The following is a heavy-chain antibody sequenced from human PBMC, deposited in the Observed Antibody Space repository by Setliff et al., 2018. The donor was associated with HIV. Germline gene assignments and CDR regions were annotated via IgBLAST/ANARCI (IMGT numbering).Heavy chain of an antibody. CDR3: ARDPRTTPFLLDS. D-gene: IGHD2-15*01. J-gene: IGHJ4*02. V-gene: IGHV3-64*02. CDR2: ISSNGGST. Sequence: GGSLRLSCAASGFTFSSYAMHWVRQAPGKGLEYVSAISSNGGSTYYADSVKGRFTISRDNSKNTLYLQMNSLRVEDTAVYYCARDPRTTPFLLDSWSQGTLVTVSS. CDR1: GFTFSSYA.